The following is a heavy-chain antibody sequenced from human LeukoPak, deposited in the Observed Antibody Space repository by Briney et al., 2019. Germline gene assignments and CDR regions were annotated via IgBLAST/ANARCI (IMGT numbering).Heavy chain of an antibody. Sequence: SETLSLTCSVSGGSITSSSYYWAWIRQPPEKGLEWIGSIYYTGGTNYSPSLKSRLTISVDTSKNQFSLKLSSVTAADTAVYYCARPGFGELLGYFDYWGQGTLVTVSS. D-gene: IGHD3-10*01. V-gene: IGHV4-39*01. CDR1: GGSITSSSYY. CDR3: ARPGFGELLGYFDY. CDR2: IYYTGGT. J-gene: IGHJ4*02.